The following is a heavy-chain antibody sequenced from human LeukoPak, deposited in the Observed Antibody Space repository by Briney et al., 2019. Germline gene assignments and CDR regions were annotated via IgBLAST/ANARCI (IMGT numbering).Heavy chain of an antibody. V-gene: IGHV3-21*01. J-gene: IGHJ4*02. CDR2: ISSSSSYI. Sequence: GGSLRLSCAASGFTFSSYSMNWVRQAPGKGLEWVSSISSSSSYIYYADSVKGRFTISRDNAKNSLYLQMNSLRAEDTAVYYCARDSPNEAILWWSIDYWGQGTLVTVSS. CDR3: ARDSPNEAILWWSIDY. D-gene: IGHD2-21*01. CDR1: GFTFSSYS.